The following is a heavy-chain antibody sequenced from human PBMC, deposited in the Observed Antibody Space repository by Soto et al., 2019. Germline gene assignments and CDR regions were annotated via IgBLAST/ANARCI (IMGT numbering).Heavy chain of an antibody. CDR3: ARVGDYYDSSGYFRSFDY. CDR1: GGSISSGDYY. D-gene: IGHD3-22*01. V-gene: IGHV4-61*08. J-gene: IGHJ4*02. CDR2: IYYSGST. Sequence: SETLSLTCTVSGGSISSGDYYWSWIRQPPGKGLEWIGYIYYSGSTNYNPSLKSRVTISVDTSKNQFSLKLSSVTAADTAVYYCARVGDYYDSSGYFRSFDYWGQGTLVTVSS.